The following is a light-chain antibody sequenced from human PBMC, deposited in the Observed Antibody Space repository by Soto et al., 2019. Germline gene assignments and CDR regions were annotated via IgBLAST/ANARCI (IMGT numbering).Light chain of an antibody. CDR3: QQYNGYSTWT. CDR1: QDIKNY. J-gene: IGKJ1*01. Sequence: DIQMTQSPSSLSASVGDRVTITCQASQDIKNYLNWYQQKSGKAPKLLIYDASDLETGVPSRFSGSGSGTEFTLTISSLQPDDFATYYCQQYNGYSTWTFGQGTKVDIK. CDR2: DAS. V-gene: IGKV1-33*01.